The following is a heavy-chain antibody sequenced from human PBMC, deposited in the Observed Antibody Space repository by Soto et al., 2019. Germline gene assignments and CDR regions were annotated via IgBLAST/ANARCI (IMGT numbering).Heavy chain of an antibody. J-gene: IGHJ3*02. CDR3: ARDTYYDFWSGYLCAFDI. D-gene: IGHD3-3*01. Sequence: QSGGSLRLSCAASGFTFSSYSMNWVRQAPGKGLEWVSYISSSSSTIYYADSVKGRFTISRDNAKNSLYLQMNSLRDEDTAVYYCARDTYYDFWSGYLCAFDIWGQGTMVTVSS. CDR1: GFTFSSYS. CDR2: ISSSSSTI. V-gene: IGHV3-48*02.